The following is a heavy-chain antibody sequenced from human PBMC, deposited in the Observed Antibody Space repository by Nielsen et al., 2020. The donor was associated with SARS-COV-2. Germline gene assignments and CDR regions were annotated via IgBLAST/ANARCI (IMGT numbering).Heavy chain of an antibody. CDR3: ARQVGGYATFDY. CDR2: IYYSGST. V-gene: IGHV4-39*01. CDR1: GGSISSSSYY. D-gene: IGHD2-8*02. Sequence: SETLSLTCTVSGGSISSSSYYWGWIRQPPGKGLEWIGSIYYSGSTYYNPSLKSRVTISVDTSKNQFSLKLSSVTAADTAVYYCARQVGGYATFDYWGQGTLVTVSS. J-gene: IGHJ4*02.